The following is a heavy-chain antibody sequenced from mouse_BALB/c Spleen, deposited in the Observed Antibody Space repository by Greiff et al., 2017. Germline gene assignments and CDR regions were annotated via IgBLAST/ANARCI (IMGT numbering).Heavy chain of an antibody. Sequence: DVHLVESGPGLVKPSQSLSLTCTVTGYSITSDYAWNWIRQFPGNKLEWMGYISYSGSTSYNPSLKSRISITRDTSKNQFFLQLNSVTTEDTATYYCARRAYSYYFDYWGQGTTLTVSS. V-gene: IGHV3-2*02. J-gene: IGHJ2*01. CDR1: GYSITSDYA. CDR2: ISYSGST. D-gene: IGHD2-10*01. CDR3: ARRAYSYYFDY.